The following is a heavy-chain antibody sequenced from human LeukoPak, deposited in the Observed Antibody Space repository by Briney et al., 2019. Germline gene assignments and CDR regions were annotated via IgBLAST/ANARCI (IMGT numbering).Heavy chain of an antibody. Sequence: SETLSLTCAVYGGSFSGYYWSWIRQPPGKGLEWIGEINHSGSTNYNPSLKSRVTISVDTSKNQFSLKLSSVTAADTAVYYCAGGEGAHWGQGTLVTVSS. J-gene: IGHJ4*02. D-gene: IGHD4/OR15-4a*01. CDR2: INHSGST. CDR3: AGGEGAH. CDR1: GGSFSGYY. V-gene: IGHV4-34*01.